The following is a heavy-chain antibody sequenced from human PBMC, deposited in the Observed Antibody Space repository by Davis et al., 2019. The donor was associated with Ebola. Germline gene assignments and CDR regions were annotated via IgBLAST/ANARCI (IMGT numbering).Heavy chain of an antibody. D-gene: IGHD6-19*01. CDR1: GYTFTNYD. CDR3: ASWGVAVAGTFDY. CDR2: MNPNSGNT. J-gene: IGHJ4*02. V-gene: IGHV1-8*01. Sequence: ASVKVSCKASGYTFTNYDINWVRQATGQGLEWMGWMNPNSGNTGYAQKFQGRVTMTRNTSISTAYMELSSLRSEDTAVYYCASWGVAVAGTFDYWGQGTLVTVSS.